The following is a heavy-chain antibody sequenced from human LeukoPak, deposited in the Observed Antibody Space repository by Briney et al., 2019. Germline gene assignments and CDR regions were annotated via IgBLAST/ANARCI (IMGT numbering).Heavy chain of an antibody. CDR1: GFTFSTYW. Sequence: GGSLRLSCAASGFTFSTYWMTWVRQAPGKGLEWVANINQDGNKNYYLNSVKGRFTISRDNAKNSLYLQMNSLRAEDTAVYYCARTQNGGFGVAFLDYWGQGTLVTVSS. D-gene: IGHD3-3*01. J-gene: IGHJ4*02. CDR3: ARTQNGGFGVAFLDY. V-gene: IGHV3-7*01. CDR2: INQDGNKN.